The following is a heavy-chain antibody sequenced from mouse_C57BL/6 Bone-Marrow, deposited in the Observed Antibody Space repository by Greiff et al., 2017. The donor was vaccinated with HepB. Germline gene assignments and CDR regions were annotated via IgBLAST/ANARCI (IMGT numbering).Heavy chain of an antibody. CDR3: TPHYYGSSYGAMDY. CDR2: IDPENGDT. CDR1: GFNIKDDY. D-gene: IGHD1-1*01. V-gene: IGHV14-4*01. Sequence: EVKLQESGAELVRPGASVKLSCTASGFNIKDDYMHWVKQRPEQGLEWIGWIDPENGDTEYASKFQGKATITADTSSNTAYLQLSSLTSEDTAVYYCTPHYYGSSYGAMDYWGQGTSVTVSS. J-gene: IGHJ4*01.